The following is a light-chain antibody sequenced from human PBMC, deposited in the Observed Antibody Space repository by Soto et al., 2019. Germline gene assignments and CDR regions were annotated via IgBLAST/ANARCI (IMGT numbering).Light chain of an antibody. J-gene: IGKJ3*01. V-gene: IGKV1-27*01. Sequence: DIPLTQSPSSLSASVGDRVTITCRASQGISNYLVWYQQKPGKPPKLLIYAASTLQSGVPSRFSGSGSGTDFTLTISSLQPEDVATYYCQKYNSAPPGFTFGPGTKVDIK. CDR3: QKYNSAPPGFT. CDR2: AAS. CDR1: QGISNY.